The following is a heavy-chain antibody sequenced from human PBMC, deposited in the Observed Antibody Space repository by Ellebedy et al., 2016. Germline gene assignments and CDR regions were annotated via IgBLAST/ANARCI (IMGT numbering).Heavy chain of an antibody. CDR3: ATGVVGAFDI. J-gene: IGHJ3*02. CDR2: IKSKTAGGII. CDR1: GFTFSNAW. V-gene: IGHV3-15*01. D-gene: IGHD3-3*01. Sequence: GESLKISXAAPGFTFSNAWMSWVRQAPGKGLEWVGRIKSKTAGGIIDYTAPVQGRFTISRDDSKNTLYLQMNSLKTEDTAVYYCATGVVGAFDIWGQGTMVIVSS.